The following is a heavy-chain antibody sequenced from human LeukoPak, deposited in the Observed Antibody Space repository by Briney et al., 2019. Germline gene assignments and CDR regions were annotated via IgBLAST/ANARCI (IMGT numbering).Heavy chain of an antibody. V-gene: IGHV3-7*01. CDR2: IKQDGSEK. D-gene: IGHD3-10*01. J-gene: IGHJ6*02. CDR1: APTFSYYW. CDR3: ARSKGSGDLLHHYYYYSLDV. Sequence: GRSMRLACVADAPTFSYYWMSWDRQAAGKWLEWLANIKQDGSEKYYRDTVKGRFRISRDNAKNSLYLQMNTLRGEDTAVYYCARSKGSGDLLHHYYYYSLDVWGQGTTVTVPS.